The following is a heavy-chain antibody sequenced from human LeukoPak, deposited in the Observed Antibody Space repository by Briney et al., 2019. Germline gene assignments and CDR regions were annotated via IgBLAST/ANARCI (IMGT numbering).Heavy chain of an antibody. CDR2: ISGSGGST. CDR1: GFTFSSYA. D-gene: IGHD6-19*01. Sequence: PGGSLRLSCAASGFTFSSYAMSWVRQAPGKGLEWVSAISGSGGSTYYADSVKGRSTISRDNSKNTLYLQMNSLRAEDTAVYYCAKGGYSSGCYDYWGQGTLVTVSS. J-gene: IGHJ4*02. CDR3: AKGGYSSGCYDY. V-gene: IGHV3-23*01.